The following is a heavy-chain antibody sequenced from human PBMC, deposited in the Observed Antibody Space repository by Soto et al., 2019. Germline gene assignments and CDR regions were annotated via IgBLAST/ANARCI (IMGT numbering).Heavy chain of an antibody. CDR2: IIPIFGTA. V-gene: IGHV1-69*13. CDR1: GGTFSSYA. D-gene: IGHD2-8*01. J-gene: IGHJ4*02. CDR3: ARAKLNVLMVYADYYFDY. Sequence: SVKVSCKASGGTFSSYAISWVRQAPGQGLEWMGGIIPIFGTANYAQKFQGRVTITADESTSTAYMELSSLRSEDTAVYYCARAKLNVLMVYADYYFDYWGQGTLVTVSS.